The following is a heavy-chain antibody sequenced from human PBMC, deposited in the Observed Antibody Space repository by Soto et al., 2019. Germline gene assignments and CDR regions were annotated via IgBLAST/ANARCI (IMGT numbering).Heavy chain of an antibody. CDR1: GGSISSSNW. V-gene: IGHV4-4*02. CDR2: IYHSGST. D-gene: IGHD3-10*01. J-gene: IGHJ3*02. Sequence: QVQLQESGPGLVKPSGTLSLTCAVSGGSISSSNWWSWVRQPPGKGLEWIGEIYHSGSTNYSPSLKSRVTISVDKSKNQFSLKLSSVTAADTAVYYCARDWIVRERRMLNPPFDIWGQGTMVTVSS. CDR3: ARDWIVRERRMLNPPFDI.